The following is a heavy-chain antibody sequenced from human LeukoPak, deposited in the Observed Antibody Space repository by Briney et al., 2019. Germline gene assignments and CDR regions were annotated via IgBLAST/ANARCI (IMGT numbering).Heavy chain of an antibody. CDR2: LSTSGGST. D-gene: IGHD3-10*01. CDR1: GFTFSSYA. V-gene: IGHV3-23*01. Sequence: GGSLRLSCAASGFTFSSYAMSWVRQAPGKGLEWVSALSTSGGSTYYADSVKGRFTISRDNSKNTLYLQMNSLRAEDTAVYYCARSGIRFADTMIWFGDSWGQGTLVTVSS. J-gene: IGHJ4*02. CDR3: ARSGIRFADTMIWFGDS.